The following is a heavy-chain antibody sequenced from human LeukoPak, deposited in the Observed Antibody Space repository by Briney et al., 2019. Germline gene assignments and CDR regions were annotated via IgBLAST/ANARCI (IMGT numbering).Heavy chain of an antibody. D-gene: IGHD3-22*01. CDR1: GGSISSYY. CDR3: ASTRTYYYDSSGDNGFDY. J-gene: IGHJ4*02. V-gene: IGHV4-59*01. CDR2: IYYSGST. Sequence: SETLSLTCTVSGGSISSYYWSWIRQPPGKGLEWIGYIYYSGSTNYNPSLKSRVTISVDTSKNQFSLNLSSVTAADTAVYYCASTRTYYYDSSGDNGFDYWGQGTLVTVSS.